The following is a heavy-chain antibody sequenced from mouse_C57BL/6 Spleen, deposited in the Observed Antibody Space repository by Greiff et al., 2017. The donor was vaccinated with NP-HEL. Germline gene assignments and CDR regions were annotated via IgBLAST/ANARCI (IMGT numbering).Heavy chain of an antibody. D-gene: IGHD1-1*01. V-gene: IGHV1-64*01. CDR3: ARSWVSTTWYFDV. CDR1: GYTFTSYW. Sequence: QVQLQQPGAELVKPGASVTLSCKASGYTFTSYWMHWVKQRPGQGLEWIGMIHPNSGSTNYNEKFKSKATLTVDKSSSTAYMQLSSLTSEDSAVYYCARSWVSTTWYFDVWGTGTTVTVSS. CDR2: IHPNSGST. J-gene: IGHJ1*03.